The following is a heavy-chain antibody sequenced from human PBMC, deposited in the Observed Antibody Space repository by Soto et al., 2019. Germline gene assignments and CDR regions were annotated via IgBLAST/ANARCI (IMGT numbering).Heavy chain of an antibody. V-gene: IGHV1-18*04. Sequence: ASVKVSCKASGYTFTSYGISWVRQAPGQGLEWMGWISAYNGNTNYAQKLQGRVTMTTDTSTSTAYMELRSLRSDDTAVYYCAGVERLRYFDWLSSAGAGYGMDVWGQGTTVTVSS. CDR1: GYTFTSYG. CDR2: ISAYNGNT. CDR3: AGVERLRYFDWLSSAGAGYGMDV. J-gene: IGHJ6*02. D-gene: IGHD3-9*01.